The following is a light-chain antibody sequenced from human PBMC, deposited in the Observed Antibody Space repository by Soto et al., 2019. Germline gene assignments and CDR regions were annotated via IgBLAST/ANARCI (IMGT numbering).Light chain of an antibody. CDR3: SAWEDSLNGPV. CDR2: SDT. CDR1: TSNIGSNS. V-gene: IGLV1-44*01. J-gene: IGLJ3*02. Sequence: QSVLTQPPSASGTPGQRVTISCSGGTSNIGSNSVHWYQQLPGTAPQLLIHSDTQRPSGVPDRFSGSKSGTSASLAISGLPSEDEANYFCSAWEDSLNGPVFGGGTKVTVL.